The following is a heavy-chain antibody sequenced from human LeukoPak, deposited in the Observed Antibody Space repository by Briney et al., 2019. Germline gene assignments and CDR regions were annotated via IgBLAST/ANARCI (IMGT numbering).Heavy chain of an antibody. CDR2: ISGSGGNT. D-gene: IGHD1-1*01. V-gene: IGHV3-23*01. J-gene: IGHJ4*02. CDR3: AKDMRTLDYFDY. Sequence: GGSLRLSCAASGLPFNNYGMSWPRQAPGKGLEWVSGISGSGGNTYYADSVKGRFTISRDNFKKTLYLQMNSLRAEDTAIYYCAKDMRTLDYFDYWGQGTLVTVSS. CDR1: GLPFNNYG.